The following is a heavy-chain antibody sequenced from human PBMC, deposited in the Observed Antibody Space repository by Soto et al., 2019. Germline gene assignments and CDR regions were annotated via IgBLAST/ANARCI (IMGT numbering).Heavy chain of an antibody. CDR1: GESVTSYW. CDR2: IYPGDSDT. Sequence: GESLKRSGEGSGESVTSYWIGWVRQMPGKGLEWMGIIYPGDSDTRYSPSLQGQVTISADKSISTAYLQWSSLKASDTAMYYCARLDLVRGVKYYYSVMDVWGQGTTVPVSS. J-gene: IGHJ6*02. V-gene: IGHV5-51*01. CDR3: ARLDLVRGVKYYYSVMDV. D-gene: IGHD3-10*01.